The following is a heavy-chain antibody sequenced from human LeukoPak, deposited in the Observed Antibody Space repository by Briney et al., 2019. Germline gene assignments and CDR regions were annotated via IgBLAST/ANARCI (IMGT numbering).Heavy chain of an antibody. CDR2: IDNSGST. Sequence: LETLSLTCTVSGDSISSSYWTWIRQPAGKGLEWIGYIDNSGSTIYNPYLKSRVTMSRDTSKNQFSLKLTSVTAADTALYYCARGGGDFDFWGQGILVTVSS. V-gene: IGHV4-59*01. CDR3: ARGGGDFDF. D-gene: IGHD1-26*01. J-gene: IGHJ4*02. CDR1: GDSISSSY.